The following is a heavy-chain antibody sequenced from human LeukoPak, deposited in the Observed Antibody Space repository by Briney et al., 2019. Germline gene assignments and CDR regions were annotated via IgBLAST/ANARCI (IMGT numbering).Heavy chain of an antibody. Sequence: GGSLRLSCAASGFTFSDYYMHWVRQAPGTGLLWISHINGDGSRTGYADSVKGRFTISRDNAKDILYLQMNSLRAEDTAVYYCSRGTYPYSSDTWGQGALVTVSS. V-gene: IGHV3-74*01. J-gene: IGHJ5*02. CDR3: SRGTYPYSSDT. CDR1: GFTFSDYY. D-gene: IGHD3-10*01. CDR2: INGDGSRT.